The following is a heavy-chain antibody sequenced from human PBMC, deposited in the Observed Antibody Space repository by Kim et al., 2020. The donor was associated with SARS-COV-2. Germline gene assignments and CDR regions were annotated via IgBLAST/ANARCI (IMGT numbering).Heavy chain of an antibody. D-gene: IGHD6-13*01. Sequence: SETLSLTCTVSGGSISSSSYYWGWIRQPPGKGLEWIGSIYYSGSTYYNPSLKSRVTISVDTSKNQFSLKLSSVTAADTAVYYCARRIAAAGTAAFDIWG. V-gene: IGHV4-39*01. CDR1: GGSISSSSYY. J-gene: IGHJ3*02. CDR2: IYYSGST. CDR3: ARRIAAAGTAAFDI.